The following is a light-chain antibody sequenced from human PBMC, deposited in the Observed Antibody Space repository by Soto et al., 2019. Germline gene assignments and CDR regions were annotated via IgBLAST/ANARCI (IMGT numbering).Light chain of an antibody. J-gene: IGKJ4*01. V-gene: IGKV3-11*01. CDR2: DAS. CDR1: QTVDNY. Sequence: VVLKQSPATLSLSPGERATLSCRASQTVDNYLAWYQQKPGQAPRLLIYDASNRATGIPPRFSGSGSGTDLTLTISSLEPEDFAVYYCQQRSDWALTFGGGTKVE. CDR3: QQRSDWALT.